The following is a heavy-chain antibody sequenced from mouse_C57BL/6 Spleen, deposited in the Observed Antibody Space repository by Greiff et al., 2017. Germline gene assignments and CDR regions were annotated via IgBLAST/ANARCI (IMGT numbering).Heavy chain of an antibody. CDR2: IDPETGGT. V-gene: IGHV1-15*01. J-gene: IGHJ3*01. D-gene: IGHD1-1*01. CDR3: TRKIQLRGFAC. CDR1: GYTFTDYE. Sequence: VQLQQSGAELVRPGASVTLSCKASGYTFTDYEMHWVKQTPVHGLEWIGAIDPETGGTAYNQKFKGKAILTADKSSSTAYMELRSLTSEDSAVYYCTRKIQLRGFACWGQGTLVTVSA.